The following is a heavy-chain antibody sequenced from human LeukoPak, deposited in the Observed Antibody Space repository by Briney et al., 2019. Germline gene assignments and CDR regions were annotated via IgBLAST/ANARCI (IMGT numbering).Heavy chain of an antibody. V-gene: IGHV1-2*02. CDR2: INPNSGGT. J-gene: IGHJ4*02. Sequence: AASVKVSCKASGYTFTGCYMHWVRQAPGQGLEWMGWINPNSGGTNYAQKFQGRVTMTRDTSISTAYMELSRLRSDDTAVYYCVRHVGELRWPHFDYWGQGTLVTVSS. CDR3: VRHVGELRWPHFDY. D-gene: IGHD4-23*01. CDR1: GYTFTGCY.